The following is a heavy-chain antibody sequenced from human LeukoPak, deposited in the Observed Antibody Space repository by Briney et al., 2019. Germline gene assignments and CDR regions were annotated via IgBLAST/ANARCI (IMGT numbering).Heavy chain of an antibody. CDR3: ARDLGYCSGSTCYVGYFDY. Sequence: GGSLRLSCAASGFAVSSNYMSWVRQAPGKGLEWVSVIYSGGSTYYADSVKGRFTISRDNSKNTLYLQMNSLRAEDTAVYYCARDLGYCSGSTCYVGYFDYWGQGTQVTVSS. V-gene: IGHV3-66*01. D-gene: IGHD2-15*01. CDR2: IYSGGST. CDR1: GFAVSSNY. J-gene: IGHJ4*02.